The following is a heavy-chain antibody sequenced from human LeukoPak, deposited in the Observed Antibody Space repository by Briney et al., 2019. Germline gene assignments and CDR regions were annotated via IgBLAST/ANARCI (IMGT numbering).Heavy chain of an antibody. CDR1: GFTFSSYA. Sequence: GGSLRLSCAASGFTFSSYAMHWVRQAPGKGLEWVAVISYDGSNKYYADSVKGRFTISRDNSKNTLYLQMNSLRAEDTAVYYCANGGGNLDYWGQGTLVTVSS. V-gene: IGHV3-30-3*01. CDR3: ANGGGNLDY. J-gene: IGHJ4*02. CDR2: ISYDGSNK. D-gene: IGHD4-23*01.